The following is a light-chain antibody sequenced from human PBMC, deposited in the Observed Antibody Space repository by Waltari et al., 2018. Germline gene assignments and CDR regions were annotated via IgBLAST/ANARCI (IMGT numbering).Light chain of an antibody. Sequence: DIQMTQSPSTLSASVGDIVPITCRASQSLGSSLAWYQQKPGKAPKLLIYKASSLQTGVPSRFSGSGSGTEFTLTISSLQPDDSATYSCQQSDSYPVTFGQGTKLEI. J-gene: IGKJ1*01. CDR3: QQSDSYPVT. CDR1: QSLGSS. V-gene: IGKV1-5*03. CDR2: KAS.